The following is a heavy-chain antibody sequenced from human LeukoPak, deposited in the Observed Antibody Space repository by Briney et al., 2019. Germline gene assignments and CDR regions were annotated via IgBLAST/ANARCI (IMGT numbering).Heavy chain of an antibody. V-gene: IGHV1-2*06. J-gene: IGHJ4*02. Sequence: SVKLSCNASGYTFTGYYMHWVRHPPGQGLVWMRRITPNSGGTNYSQKFQGRVTMTRDTSISTAYMELSRLRSEDTAVYYCARGRVTMVRGVIMYYFDYWGQGTLVTVSS. CDR2: ITPNSGGT. CDR3: ARGRVTMVRGVIMYYFDY. D-gene: IGHD3-10*01. CDR1: GYTFTGYY.